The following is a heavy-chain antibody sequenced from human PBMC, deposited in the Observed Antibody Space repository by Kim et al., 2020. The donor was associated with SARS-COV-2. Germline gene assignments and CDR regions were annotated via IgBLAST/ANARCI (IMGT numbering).Heavy chain of an antibody. J-gene: IGHJ4*01. Sequence: GGSLRLSCAASGFTFSSYWMSWVRQAPGKGLEWVANIKQDGSEKYYVDSVKGRFTISRDNAKNSLYLQMNSLRAEDTAVYYCARVRVVSSSWSRRYYFDYWGQGTLVTVSS. D-gene: IGHD6-13*01. CDR3: ARVRVVSSSWSRRYYFDY. V-gene: IGHV3-7*01. CDR1: GFTFSSYW. CDR2: IKQDGSEK.